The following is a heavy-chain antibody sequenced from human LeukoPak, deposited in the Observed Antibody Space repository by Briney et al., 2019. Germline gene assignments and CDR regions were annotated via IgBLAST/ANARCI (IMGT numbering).Heavy chain of an antibody. V-gene: IGHV4-34*01. J-gene: IGHJ4*02. CDR2: INHSGST. Sequence: PSETLSLTCTVSGGSISSYYWSWIRQPPGKGLEWIGEINHSGSTNYNPSLKSRVTISVDTSKNQFSLKLSSVTAADTAVYYCARGFGSWSVANEFDYWGQGTLVTVSS. CDR1: GGSISSYY. D-gene: IGHD3-3*01. CDR3: ARGFGSWSVANEFDY.